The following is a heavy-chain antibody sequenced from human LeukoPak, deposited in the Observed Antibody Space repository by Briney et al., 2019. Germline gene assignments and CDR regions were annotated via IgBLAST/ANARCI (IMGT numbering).Heavy chain of an antibody. Sequence: PSETLSLTCTVSGGSISSYYWSWIRQPPGKGLEWIGYIYYSGSTNYNPSLKSRVTISVDTSKNQFSLKLSSVTAADTAVYYCATNRAPGYFDYWGQGTLVTVSS. D-gene: IGHD3-10*01. J-gene: IGHJ4*02. CDR3: ATNRAPGYFDY. V-gene: IGHV4-59*12. CDR1: GGSISSYY. CDR2: IYYSGST.